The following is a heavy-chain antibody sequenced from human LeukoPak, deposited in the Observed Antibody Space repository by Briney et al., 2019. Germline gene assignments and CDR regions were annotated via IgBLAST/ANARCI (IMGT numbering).Heavy chain of an antibody. CDR1: GFTFSSYS. J-gene: IGHJ4*02. D-gene: IGHD5-24*01. CDR2: ISSSSSYI. CDR3: AREMATIEAFDY. Sequence: GGSLRLSCAASGFTFSSYSMNWVRQAPGKGLEWVSSISSSSSYIYYADSVKGRFNISRDNAKNSLYLQMNSLRAEDTAVYYCAREMATIEAFDYWGQGTLVTVSS. V-gene: IGHV3-21*01.